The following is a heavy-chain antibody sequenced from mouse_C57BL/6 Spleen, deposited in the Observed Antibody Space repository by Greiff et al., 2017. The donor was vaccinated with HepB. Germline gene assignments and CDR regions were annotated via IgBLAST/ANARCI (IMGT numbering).Heavy chain of an antibody. CDR1: GYTFTSYW. J-gene: IGHJ2*01. CDR3: ARFDGRTEYYFDY. V-gene: IGHV1-7*01. CDR2: INPSSGYT. Sequence: QVQLKESGAELAKPGASVKLSCKASGYTFTSYWMHWVKQRPGQGLEWIGYINPSSGYTKYNQKFKDKATLTADKSSSTAYMQLSSLTYEDSAVYYCARFDGRTEYYFDYWGQGTTLTVSS. D-gene: IGHD2-3*01.